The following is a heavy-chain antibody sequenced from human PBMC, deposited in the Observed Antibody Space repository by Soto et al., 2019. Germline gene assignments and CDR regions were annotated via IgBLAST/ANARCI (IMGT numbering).Heavy chain of an antibody. V-gene: IGHV4-61*01. CDR2: IYYSGGT. J-gene: IGHJ4*02. CDR3: AAGWNPRPLDY. Sequence: QVQLQESGPGLVKPSETLSLTCAVSSGSVSSNSYYWSWIRQPPGKGLEWIAYIYYSGGTNYNPSLKSRVTISVDTSKNQFSLKLSSVTAADTAVYYCAAGWNPRPLDYWGQGTLVTVSS. D-gene: IGHD1-1*01. CDR1: SGSVSSNSYY.